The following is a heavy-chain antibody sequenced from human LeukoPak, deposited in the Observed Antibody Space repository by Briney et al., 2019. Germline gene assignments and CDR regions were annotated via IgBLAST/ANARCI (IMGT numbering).Heavy chain of an antibody. Sequence: PGGSLRLSCAASRFTFSSYSMNWVRQAPGKGLEWVSYISSSRSNTIYYADSVKGRFTISRDNAENSLYLQMNSLRDEDTAVYYCARLLFYGMDVWGQGTTVTVSS. CDR2: ISSSRSNTI. J-gene: IGHJ6*02. V-gene: IGHV3-48*02. D-gene: IGHD2/OR15-2a*01. CDR3: ARLLFYGMDV. CDR1: RFTFSSYS.